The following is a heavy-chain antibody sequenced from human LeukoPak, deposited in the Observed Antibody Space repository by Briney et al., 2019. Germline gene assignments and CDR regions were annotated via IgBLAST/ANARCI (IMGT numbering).Heavy chain of an antibody. CDR1: GGSISSGGYY. D-gene: IGHD2-15*01. J-gene: IGHJ4*02. CDR2: IYHSGST. Sequence: SETLSLTCTVSGGSISSGGYYWSWIRQPPGKGLEWIGYIYHSGSTYYNPSLKSRVTISVDRSKNQFSLKLSSVTAADTAVYYCARKGRSSGYFDYWGQGTLVTVSS. V-gene: IGHV4-30-2*01. CDR3: ARKGRSSGYFDY.